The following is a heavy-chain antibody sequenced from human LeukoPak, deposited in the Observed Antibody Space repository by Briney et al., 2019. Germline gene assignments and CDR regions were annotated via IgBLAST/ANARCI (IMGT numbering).Heavy chain of an antibody. CDR2: IYTGGTT. CDR1: GFTVSSNC. D-gene: IGHD1-26*01. V-gene: IGHV3-66*01. CDR3: ASNSGSYGGDDY. J-gene: IGHJ4*02. Sequence: GGSLRLSCAASGFTVSSNCMSWVRQAPGKGLEWVSVIYTGGTTYYADSVKGRFTISRDNSKNTLYLQMNSLRAEDTAVYYCASNSGSYGGDDYWGQGTLVTVSS.